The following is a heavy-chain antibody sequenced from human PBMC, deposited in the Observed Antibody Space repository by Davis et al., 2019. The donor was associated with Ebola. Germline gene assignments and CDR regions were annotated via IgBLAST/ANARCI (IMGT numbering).Heavy chain of an antibody. D-gene: IGHD4-17*01. CDR2: IKQDGSEK. CDR1: GFTFSSYW. J-gene: IGHJ5*02. Sequence: PSETLSLTCAASGFTFSSYWMSWVRQAPGKGLEWEANIKQDGSEKYYVDSVKGRFTISRDNAKNSLYLQMNSLRAEDTAVYYCARENGDYDALRQYNWFDPWGQGTLVTVSS. V-gene: IGHV3-7*03. CDR3: ARENGDYDALRQYNWFDP.